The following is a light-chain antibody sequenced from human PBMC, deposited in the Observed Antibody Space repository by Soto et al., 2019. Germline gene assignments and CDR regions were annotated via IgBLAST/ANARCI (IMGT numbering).Light chain of an antibody. V-gene: IGKV3-15*01. Sequence: IVLSQYTGTLSLSPGERATLSCRASQSVSSNLAWYQQKPVQAPRLLIYGASTRATGIPARFSGSGSGTEFTLTISSLLSEDFAVYYCQQYNNWPPWTFGQGTKVDIK. CDR2: GAS. J-gene: IGKJ1*01. CDR3: QQYNNWPPWT. CDR1: QSVSSN.